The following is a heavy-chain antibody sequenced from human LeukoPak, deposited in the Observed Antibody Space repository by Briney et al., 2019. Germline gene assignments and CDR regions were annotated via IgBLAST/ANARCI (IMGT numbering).Heavy chain of an antibody. CDR1: GYSFATYW. V-gene: IGHV5-51*01. J-gene: IGHJ3*01. CDR2: NYPGDSDT. D-gene: IGHD5-12*01. Sequence: GESLKISCKGSGYSFATYWIGWVRQMPGKGLEWMGINYPGDSDTTYSPSFQGQVTMSADKSISTAYLQWSSLKASDTAMYYCARRVSSSGFDAFDVWGQGTMVTVSS. CDR3: ARRVSSSGFDAFDV.